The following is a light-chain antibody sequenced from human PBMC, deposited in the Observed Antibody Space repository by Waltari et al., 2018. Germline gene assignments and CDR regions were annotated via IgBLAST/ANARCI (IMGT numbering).Light chain of an antibody. CDR3: QHYNYWPPWA. Sequence: ETVMTQSPPSLSVSPGERVTLSCRASQSIGTNVVWYQQKPGQPPKVLIYHAPTRGTGVPARFSGSGSGTEFTLTITSLQSEDFAVYFCQHYNYWPPWAFGQGTKVEIK. V-gene: IGKV3-15*01. CDR2: HAP. J-gene: IGKJ1*01. CDR1: QSIGTN.